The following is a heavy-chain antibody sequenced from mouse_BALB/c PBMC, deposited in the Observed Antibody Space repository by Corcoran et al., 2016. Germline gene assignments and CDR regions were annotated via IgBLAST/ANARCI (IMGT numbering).Heavy chain of an antibody. CDR2: IDPANGNT. Sequence: EVQLPQSGAELVKPGASVKLSCTASGFNIKDTYMHGVKQRPEQGLEWIGRIDPANGNTKYDPKFQGKATITADTSSNTAYLQLSSLTSEDTAVYYCARVLRPRFDYWGQGTTLTVSS. V-gene: IGHV14-3*02. J-gene: IGHJ2*01. CDR1: GFNIKDTY. D-gene: IGHD1-2*01. CDR3: ARVLRPRFDY.